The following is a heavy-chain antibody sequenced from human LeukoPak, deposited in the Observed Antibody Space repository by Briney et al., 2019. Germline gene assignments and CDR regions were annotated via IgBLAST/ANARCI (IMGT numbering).Heavy chain of an antibody. CDR1: GFTFSSYA. Sequence: PGGSLRLSCAASGFTFSSYAMHWVRQAPGKGLEWVAVISYDGSNKYYADSVKGRFTISRDNSENTLYLQMTSLRAEDTAVYYCARDKGYYYYYMDVWGKGTTVTVSS. J-gene: IGHJ6*03. V-gene: IGHV3-30-3*01. CDR2: ISYDGSNK. CDR3: ARDKGYYYYYMDV.